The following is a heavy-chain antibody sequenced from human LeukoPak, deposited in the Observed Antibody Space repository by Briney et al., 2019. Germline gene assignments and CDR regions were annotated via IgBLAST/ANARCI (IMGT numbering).Heavy chain of an antibody. V-gene: IGHV4-4*07. CDR3: ARLVLGTPLGDYYYMDV. J-gene: IGHJ6*03. CDR1: GGSISSYY. CDR2: IYTSGST. D-gene: IGHD2-8*02. Sequence: SETLSLTCTVSGGSISSYYWSWIRQPAGKGLEWIGRIYTSGSTNYNPSLKSRVTMSVDTSKNQFSLKLSSVTAADTAVYYCARLVLGTPLGDYYYMDVWGKGTTVTISS.